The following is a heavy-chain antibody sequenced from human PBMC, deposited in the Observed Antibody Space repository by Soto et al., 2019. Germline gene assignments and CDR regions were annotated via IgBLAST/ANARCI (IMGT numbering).Heavy chain of an antibody. D-gene: IGHD3-22*01. CDR1: GFTVSSYA. Sequence: PXGFLRLACAASGFTVSSYAMHGVRQAPGKGLEWVAVISYDGSNKYYADSVKGRFTTSRDNSKNTLYLQMNSLRAEDTAEYYCAKGYHYESTGSQFDTWGQGTMVTV. V-gene: IGHV3-30-3*01. CDR3: AKGYHYESTGSQFDT. CDR2: ISYDGSNK. J-gene: IGHJ5*02.